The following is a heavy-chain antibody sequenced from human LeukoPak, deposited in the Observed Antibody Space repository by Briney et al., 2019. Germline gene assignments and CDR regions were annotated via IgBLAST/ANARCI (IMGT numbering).Heavy chain of an antibody. V-gene: IGHV3-74*01. CDR1: GFTFSSYW. J-gene: IGHJ6*02. Sequence: GGSLRLSCAASGFTFSSYWMHWVRQAPGKGLVWVSRINSDGSSTSYADSVKGRFTIYRDNAKNTLYLQMNSLRAEDTAVYYCARTSQTYYYYGMDVWGQGTTVTVSS. CDR2: INSDGSST. CDR3: ARTSQTYYYYGMDV.